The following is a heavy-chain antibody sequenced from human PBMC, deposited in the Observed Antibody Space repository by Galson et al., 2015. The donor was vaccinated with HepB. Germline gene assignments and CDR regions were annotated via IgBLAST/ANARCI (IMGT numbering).Heavy chain of an antibody. CDR1: GFTFSRSW. J-gene: IGHJ4*02. CDR2: INPDGSRT. CDR3: VSTDWGAPYF. D-gene: IGHD2/OR15-2a*01. Sequence: SLRLSCAASGFTFSRSWMHWVRQSPGKGLVWVSRINPDGSRTRYADSVKGRVTISRDNDRNTLHLQLDSPTDEDTALYFCVSTDWGAPYFWGQGTLVTVSS. V-gene: IGHV3-74*01.